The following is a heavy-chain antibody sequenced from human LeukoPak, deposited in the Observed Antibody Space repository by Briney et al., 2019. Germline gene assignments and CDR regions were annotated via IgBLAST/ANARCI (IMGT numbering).Heavy chain of an antibody. D-gene: IGHD2-2*02. Sequence: SVKVSCKASGGTFSSYAISWVRQAPGQGLEWMGGIIPIFGTANYAQKFQGRVTITTDESTSTAYMELSSLRSEDTAVDYCARSLVPAAIGWFDPWGQGTLVTVSS. J-gene: IGHJ5*02. CDR3: ARSLVPAAIGWFDP. CDR2: IIPIFGTA. V-gene: IGHV1-69*05. CDR1: GGTFSSYA.